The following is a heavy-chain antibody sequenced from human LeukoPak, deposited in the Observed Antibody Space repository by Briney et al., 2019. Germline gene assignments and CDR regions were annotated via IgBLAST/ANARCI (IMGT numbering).Heavy chain of an antibody. V-gene: IGHV3-30*18. Sequence: GGSLRLSCAASGFTFSSDGMHWVREAPGKGLEWVSVISYDGSNKYYADSVKGRFTISRDNSKNTLYLQMNSLRAEDTAVYYCAKDHDDWGQGTLVTVSS. J-gene: IGHJ4*02. CDR2: ISYDGSNK. CDR1: GFTFSSDG. CDR3: AKDHDD.